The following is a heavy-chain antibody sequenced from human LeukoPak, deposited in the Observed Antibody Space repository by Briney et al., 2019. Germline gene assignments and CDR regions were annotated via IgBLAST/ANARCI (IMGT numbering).Heavy chain of an antibody. J-gene: IGHJ3*02. CDR3: AREDYANAFDI. V-gene: IGHV4-61*02. CDR2: IYTSGST. CDR1: GGSISSGSYS. D-gene: IGHD4-17*01. Sequence: SQTLSLTCTVSGGSISSGSYSWSWIRQPAGKGLEWIGRIYTSGSTNYNPSLKSRVTISVDTSKNQFSLKLSSVTAADTAVYYCAREDYANAFDIWGQGTMVTVSS.